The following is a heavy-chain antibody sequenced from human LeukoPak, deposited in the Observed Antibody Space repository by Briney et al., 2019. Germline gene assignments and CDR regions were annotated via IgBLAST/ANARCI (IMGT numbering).Heavy chain of an antibody. CDR3: ATDLSSGPPY. CDR1: GYTFTSYG. CDR2: ITTYNGNT. D-gene: IGHD6-19*01. J-gene: IGHJ4*02. Sequence: ASVKVSCKASGYTFTSYGISWVRQATGQGLEWMGWITTYNGNTKYPQKLQGRVTITADTSTDTAYMELSSLRSEDTAVYYCATDLSSGPPYWGQGTLVTVPS. V-gene: IGHV1-18*01.